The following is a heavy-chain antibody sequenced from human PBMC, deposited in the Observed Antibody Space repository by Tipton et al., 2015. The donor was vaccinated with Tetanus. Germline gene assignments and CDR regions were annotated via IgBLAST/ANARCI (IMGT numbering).Heavy chain of an antibody. CDR3: ARIGGLQHSKPDFYV. J-gene: IGHJ3*01. CDR2: VHYSGST. D-gene: IGHD1-14*01. Sequence: TLSLTCTVSGGSISSYYWTWIRQPPGRGLEWIGYVHYSGSTNYSPSLRSRDTLSVDTSKNQFSLKLSSVTAADTAVYYCARIGGLQHSKPDFYVWCRGTVVAVSS. V-gene: IGHV4-59*01. CDR1: GGSISSYY.